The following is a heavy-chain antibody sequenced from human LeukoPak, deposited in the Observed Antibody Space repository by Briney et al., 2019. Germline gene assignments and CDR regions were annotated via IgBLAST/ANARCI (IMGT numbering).Heavy chain of an antibody. J-gene: IGHJ4*02. CDR1: GFAFNNFA. D-gene: IGHD4-11*01. Sequence: GGSLRLSCAASGFAFNNFAMSWVRQAPGKGLEWVSVISGGGGTTYYTDSVKGRFTISRDNSKNTVYLQMNSLRAEDTAVYYCAKAVLPTVWSPEYWGREPWSPSPQ. V-gene: IGHV3-23*01. CDR2: ISGGGGTT. CDR3: AKAVLPTVWSPEY.